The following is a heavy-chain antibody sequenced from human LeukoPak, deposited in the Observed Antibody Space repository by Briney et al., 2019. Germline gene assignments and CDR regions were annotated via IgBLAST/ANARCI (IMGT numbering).Heavy chain of an antibody. Sequence: GGSLRLSCAASGFTSSDYYMSWIRQAPGKGLEWVSYISSSSSYTNYADSVKGRFTISRDNAKNSLYLQMNSLRAEDTAVYYCARDHGIAAAGSIPFDYWGQGTLVTVSS. CDR2: ISSSSSYT. D-gene: IGHD6-13*01. CDR3: ARDHGIAAAGSIPFDY. J-gene: IGHJ4*02. CDR1: GFTSSDYY. V-gene: IGHV3-11*06.